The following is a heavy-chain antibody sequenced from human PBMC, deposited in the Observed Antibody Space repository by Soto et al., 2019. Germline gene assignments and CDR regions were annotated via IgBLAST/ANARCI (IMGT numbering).Heavy chain of an antibody. CDR3: AREHAGFGDY. V-gene: IGHV1-2*02. J-gene: IGHJ4*02. CDR2: FNPKTGGP. Sequence: GASVKVSCKASGDTFSNFAISRVRQAPGQGLEWLGWFNPKTGGPNYAPKFQGRVTMTRDTSLSTTYMELTSLTSDDTAVYYCAREHAGFGDYWGPGTLVTVSS. D-gene: IGHD3-16*01. CDR1: GDTFSNFA.